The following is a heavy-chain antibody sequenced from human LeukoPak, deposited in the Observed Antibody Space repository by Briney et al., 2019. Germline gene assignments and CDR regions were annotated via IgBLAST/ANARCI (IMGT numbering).Heavy chain of an antibody. V-gene: IGHV4-38-2*01. CDR2: IYHSGST. CDR1: GYSISSGYY. J-gene: IGHJ4*02. CDR3: AAYCSGGSCYSDSDY. D-gene: IGHD2-15*01. Sequence: KPSETLSLTCAVPGYSISSGYYWGWVRPPPREGPGGVGSIYHSGSTYYNPSLKSRGTISVDTSKNQFSLKLSSVTAADTAVYYCAAYCSGGSCYSDSDYWGQGTLVTVSS.